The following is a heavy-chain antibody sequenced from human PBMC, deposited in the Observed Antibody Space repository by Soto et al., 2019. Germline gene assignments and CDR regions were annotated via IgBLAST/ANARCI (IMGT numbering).Heavy chain of an antibody. CDR1: GYTFTSYD. CDR2: MNPNSGNT. Sequence: QVQLVQSGAEVKKPGASVKVSCKASGYTFTSYDINWVRQAPGQGLEWMGWMNPNSGNTGYAQKFQGRVTMTRNTSIGTAYMELSSLRSEDTAVYYGPRGSYSSSWPFDYWGQGTLVTVSS. CDR3: PRGSYSSSWPFDY. J-gene: IGHJ4*02. V-gene: IGHV1-8*01. D-gene: IGHD6-13*01.